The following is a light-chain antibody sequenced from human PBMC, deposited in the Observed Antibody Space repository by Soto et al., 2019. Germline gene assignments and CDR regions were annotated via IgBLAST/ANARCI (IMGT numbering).Light chain of an antibody. Sequence: QSVLTQPPSVSGAPGQRVTISCTGSSSNIGAGYDVHWYQQLPGTAPKLLIYGNSNRPSGVPDRFSGSKSGTSASLAITGLQSEDEADYYCQSYYSSLSGSSVVFGGGTKLTVL. CDR3: QSYYSSLSGSSVV. CDR1: SSNIGAGYD. CDR2: GNS. V-gene: IGLV1-40*01. J-gene: IGLJ2*01.